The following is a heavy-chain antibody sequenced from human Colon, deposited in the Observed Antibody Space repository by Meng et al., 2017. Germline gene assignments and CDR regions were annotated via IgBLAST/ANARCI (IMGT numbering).Heavy chain of an antibody. Sequence: QVQCQQSGPGLVKPPQTLSLTCAISGDSVSINRALWHWVRQSPSRGLEWLGQTYYRSEWQNHYGVSVKSRITINADTSRNHFSLHLNSVTPEDTAVYYCTTWYGEYWGQGTLVTVSS. CDR1: GDSVSINRAL. CDR3: TTWYGEY. CDR2: TYYRSEWQN. V-gene: IGHV6-1*01. J-gene: IGHJ4*02. D-gene: IGHD3-10*01.